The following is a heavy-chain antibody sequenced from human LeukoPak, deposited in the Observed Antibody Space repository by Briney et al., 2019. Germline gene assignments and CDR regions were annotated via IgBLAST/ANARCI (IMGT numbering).Heavy chain of an antibody. Sequence: SETLSLTCAVSGGSISSGGYSWRWIRQPPGKGLEWIGYIYHSGSTYYNPSLKSRVTISVDRSKNQFSLKLSSVTAADKAVYYCAREFKLSFDPWGQGTLVTVSS. J-gene: IGHJ5*02. V-gene: IGHV4-30-2*01. D-gene: IGHD3-16*02. CDR3: AREFKLSFDP. CDR1: GGSISSGGYS. CDR2: IYHSGST.